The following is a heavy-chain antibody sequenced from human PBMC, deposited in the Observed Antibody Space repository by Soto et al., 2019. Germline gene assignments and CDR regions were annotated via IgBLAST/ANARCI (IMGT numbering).Heavy chain of an antibody. Sequence: QVQLLQSGPEVKKPGASVKVSCRAFGYRFTEFGISWVRQAPGQGLEWVGWSRADNSHPNYAKSLQGRVNVTTDTSSNPAYMELTSLTSADTAVYYCARAADRFDCVWERNDALDIWGQGTLVCVSS. CDR3: ARAADRFDCVWERNDALDI. CDR2: SRADNSHP. J-gene: IGHJ3*02. CDR1: GYRFTEFG. V-gene: IGHV1-18*01. D-gene: IGHD3-16*01.